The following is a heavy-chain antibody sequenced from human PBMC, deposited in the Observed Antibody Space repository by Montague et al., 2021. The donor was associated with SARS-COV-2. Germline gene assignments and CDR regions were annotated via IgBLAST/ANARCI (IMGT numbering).Heavy chain of an antibody. CDR3: AREAWFGDKASASDYYGMDV. CDR1: GGSVSSSGYY. CDR2: IYTSGST. D-gene: IGHD3-10*01. Sequence: TLSLTCTVSGGSVSSSGYYWSWIRQPAGKGLEWIGRIYTSGSTNYNPSLKSRVTMSVDTSKNQFSLKLSSVTAADTAVYYCAREAWFGDKASASDYYGMDVWGQGTTVTVSS. V-gene: IGHV4-61*02. J-gene: IGHJ6*02.